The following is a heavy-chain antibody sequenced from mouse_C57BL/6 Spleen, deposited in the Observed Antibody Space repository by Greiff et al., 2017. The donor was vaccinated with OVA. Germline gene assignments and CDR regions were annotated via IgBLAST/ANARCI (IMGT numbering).Heavy chain of an antibody. CDR1: GYAFRSSW. J-gene: IGHJ3*01. Sequence: QVQLQQSGPELVKPGASVKISCKASGYAFRSSWMNWVKQRPGKGLEWIGRIYPGDGDTNYTGKFKGKATLTADKSSSTAYMQLSSLPSEDSAVYFCAREGNWDGGFAYWGQGTLVTVSA. CDR2: IYPGDGDT. V-gene: IGHV1-82*01. CDR3: AREGNWDGGFAY. D-gene: IGHD4-1*01.